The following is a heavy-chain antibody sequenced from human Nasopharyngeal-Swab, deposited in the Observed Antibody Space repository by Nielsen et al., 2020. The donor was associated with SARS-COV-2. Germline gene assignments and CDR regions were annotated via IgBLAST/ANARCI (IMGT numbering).Heavy chain of an antibody. J-gene: IGHJ5*02. CDR3: ARHGGFCSSTNCYGGWFDP. Sequence: GGSLRLSFQGSGYTFSSYWIAWVRQMPGKGLEWMGMIYPSDSDTRYSPYFQGQVTMSVDKSINTAYLHWSSLKASDTAMYYCARHGGFCSSTNCYGGWFDPWGQGTQVIVSS. CDR2: IYPSDSDT. CDR1: GYTFSSYW. D-gene: IGHD2-2*01. V-gene: IGHV5-51*01.